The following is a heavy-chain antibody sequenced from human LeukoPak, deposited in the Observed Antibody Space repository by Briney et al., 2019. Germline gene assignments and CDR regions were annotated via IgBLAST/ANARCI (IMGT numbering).Heavy chain of an antibody. CDR3: ARDRRRILQLVRDFYFDY. V-gene: IGHV1-69*06. Sequence: SVKVSCKASGGTFSSYAISWVRQAPGQGLEWMGGIIPIFGTANYAQKFQGRVTITADKSTSTAYMELSSLRSEDTAVYYCARDRRRILQLVRDFYFDYWGQGTLVTVSS. CDR1: GGTFSSYA. J-gene: IGHJ4*02. D-gene: IGHD6-6*01. CDR2: IIPIFGTA.